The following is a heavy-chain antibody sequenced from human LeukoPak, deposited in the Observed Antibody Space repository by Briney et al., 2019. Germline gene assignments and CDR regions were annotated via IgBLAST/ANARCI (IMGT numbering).Heavy chain of an antibody. V-gene: IGHV3-64D*06. Sequence: GSLRLSCSASGFTFSSYAMHWVRQAPGKGLEYVSAISTNGVRTYYADSVKARFTISRDNPKNTLCLQMSSLRAEDTAVYYCVKDRDSGYDSLDFWGRGTLVTVSS. CDR3: VKDRDSGYDSLDF. J-gene: IGHJ4*02. D-gene: IGHD5-12*01. CDR2: ISTNGVRT. CDR1: GFTFSSYA.